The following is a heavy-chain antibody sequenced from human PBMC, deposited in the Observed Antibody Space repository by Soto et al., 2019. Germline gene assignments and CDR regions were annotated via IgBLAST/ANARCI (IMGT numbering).Heavy chain of an antibody. CDR3: ARVGYIRTLDY. CDR2: INSDGSST. Sequence: GGALGLGGSASGFTFSSYWMHWVRQAPGKGLVWVSRINSDGSSTSYADSVKGRFTISRDNAKNTLYLQMNSLRAEDTAVYYCARVGYIRTLDYWGKGTLVTVSS. D-gene: IGHD5-12*01. J-gene: IGHJ4*02. V-gene: IGHV3-74*01. CDR1: GFTFSSYW.